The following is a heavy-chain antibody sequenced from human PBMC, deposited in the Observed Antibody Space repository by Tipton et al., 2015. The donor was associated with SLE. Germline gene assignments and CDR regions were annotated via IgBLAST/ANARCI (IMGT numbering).Heavy chain of an antibody. D-gene: IGHD6-19*01. J-gene: IGHJ4*02. Sequence: TLSLTCTVSGGSLSSNYWSWIRQPPGKGLEWIGEINHSGSTNYNPSHKSRVTISVDTSKNQFSLKASSGTAADTAVYYCARHTTQQWLVRAEYYFDYWGQGTLVTVSS. CDR2: INHSGST. CDR3: ARHTTQQWLVRAEYYFDY. V-gene: IGHV4-34*01. CDR1: GGSLSSNY.